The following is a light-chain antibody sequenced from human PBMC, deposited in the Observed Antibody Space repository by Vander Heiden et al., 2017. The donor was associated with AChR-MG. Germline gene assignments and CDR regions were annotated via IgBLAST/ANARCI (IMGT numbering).Light chain of an antibody. CDR1: QSVSSY. J-gene: IGKJ1*01. CDR3: QQCSNWPWT. Sequence: TVLTQSPATLSLSPGERATLSCRASQSVSSYLAWYQQKPGQAPRLLIYDASNRATGIAARFSGSGCGTDFTLTISSLEPEDVAVYYCQQCSNWPWTFGQGTEVEIK. CDR2: DAS. V-gene: IGKV3-11*01.